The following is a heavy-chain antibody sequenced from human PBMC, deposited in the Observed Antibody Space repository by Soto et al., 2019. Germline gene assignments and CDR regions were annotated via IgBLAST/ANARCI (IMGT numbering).Heavy chain of an antibody. V-gene: IGHV3-23*01. J-gene: IGHJ4*02. CDR3: AKHLLLELPSVIVFDY. CDR2: ISGSGGST. Sequence: GGSLRLSCAASGFTFSSYAMSWVRQAPGKGLEWVSAISGSGGSTYYADSVKGRFTISRDNSKNTLYLQMNSLRAEDTAVYYCAKHLLLELPSVIVFDYWGQGTLVTVSS. D-gene: IGHD1-26*01. CDR1: GFTFSSYA.